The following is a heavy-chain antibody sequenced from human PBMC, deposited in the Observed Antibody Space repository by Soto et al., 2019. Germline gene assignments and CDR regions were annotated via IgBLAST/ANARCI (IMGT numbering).Heavy chain of an antibody. V-gene: IGHV3-53*02. D-gene: IGHD6-19*01. J-gene: IGHJ2*01. CDR2: IYSGGST. CDR1: GFTVSSNY. Sequence: EVQLVETGGGLIQPGGSLRLSCAASGFTVSSNYMSWVRQAPGKGLEWVSVIYSGGSTYYADSVKGRFTISRDNSKNTLYLQMNSLRAEDTAVYYCARDSGWYDSWYFDLWGRGTLVTVSS. CDR3: ARDSGWYDSWYFDL.